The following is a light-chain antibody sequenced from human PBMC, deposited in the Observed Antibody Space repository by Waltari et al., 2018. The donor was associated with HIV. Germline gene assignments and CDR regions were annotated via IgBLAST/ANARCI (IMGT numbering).Light chain of an antibody. CDR3: QQYYSSPLT. V-gene: IGKV4-1*01. Sequence: VMTQSPDSLAVSLGERATINCKSSQSVLYSSNNKNYLAWYQQKPGQPPKLLVYWASPRESGVPGRFSGSGSGTDFTLTISSLKAEDVAVYYCQQYYSSPLTFGGGTKVEIK. CDR1: QSVLYSSNNKNY. CDR2: WAS. J-gene: IGKJ4*01.